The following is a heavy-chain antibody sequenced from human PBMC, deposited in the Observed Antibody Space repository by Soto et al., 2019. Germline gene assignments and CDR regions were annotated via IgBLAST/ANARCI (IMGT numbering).Heavy chain of an antibody. CDR2: ISAYNGNT. CDR1: GYTLSDFG. V-gene: IGHV1-18*01. CDR3: ARDSGNLGNWAYFLDY. D-gene: IGHD7-27*01. J-gene: IGHJ4*02. Sequence: QGQLVQSGAEVKKPGASVKVSCKASGYTLSDFGVSWVRQAPGQALEWRGWISAYNGNTNYAHKVQDRVTMTTDTSASTASMEMRNLRPADTAVYFCARDSGNLGNWAYFLDYWGQGTLVTVSS.